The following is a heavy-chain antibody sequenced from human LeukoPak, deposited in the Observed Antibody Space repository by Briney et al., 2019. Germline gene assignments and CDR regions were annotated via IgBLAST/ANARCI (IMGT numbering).Heavy chain of an antibody. CDR3: ARASTVRGVGRFDP. V-gene: IGHV3-23*01. D-gene: IGHD3-10*01. Sequence: GGSLRLSCAASGFTFSTYAMSWVRQAPGKGLEWVSGISGSGGSTYYADSVKGRFTISRDNSKNTLYLQMNSLRAEDTAVYYCARASTVRGVGRFDPWGQGTLVTVSS. CDR2: ISGSGGST. J-gene: IGHJ5*02. CDR1: GFTFSTYA.